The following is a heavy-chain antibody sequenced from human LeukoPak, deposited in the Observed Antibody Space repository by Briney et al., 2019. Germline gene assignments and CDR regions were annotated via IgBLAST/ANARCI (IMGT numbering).Heavy chain of an antibody. D-gene: IGHD1-26*01. V-gene: IGHV3-7*01. J-gene: IGHJ4*02. Sequence: PGGSLRLSCAASGFTFSTSWMSWVRLAPGRGLEWVANIKQDGSEKNYVDSVKGRFTISRDNAKDLLYLQMNSLRVEDTAMYYCAWYSGSSEAYWGQGTLVTVSS. CDR1: GFTFSTSW. CDR2: IKQDGSEK. CDR3: AWYSGSSEAY.